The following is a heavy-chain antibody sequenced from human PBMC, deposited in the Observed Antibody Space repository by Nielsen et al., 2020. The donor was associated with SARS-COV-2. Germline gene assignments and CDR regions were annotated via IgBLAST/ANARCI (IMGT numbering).Heavy chain of an antibody. D-gene: IGHD5-12*01. CDR2: IYFTGRT. CDR1: GASISSGGYF. J-gene: IGHJ6*02. Sequence: SETLSLTCTVSGASISSGGYFWSWIRQHPGKGLEWIGYIYFTGRTSYNPSLKSRVAMSVDTSKNQFSLDLKSVTAADTAVYYCAREASGYDHYKYGMDVRGLGATVTVSS. V-gene: IGHV4-31*03. CDR3: AREASGYDHYKYGMDV.